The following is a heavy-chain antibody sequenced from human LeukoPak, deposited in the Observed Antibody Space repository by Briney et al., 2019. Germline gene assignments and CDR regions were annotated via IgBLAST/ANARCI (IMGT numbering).Heavy chain of an antibody. V-gene: IGHV5-51*01. CDR1: GYNFATYW. J-gene: IGHJ6*02. D-gene: IGHD5-12*01. CDR2: IYPGDSET. CDR3: ARIVATTQTSSYYYVMDV. Sequence: GESLKISCHGSGYNFATYWLGWVRLMPGKGLEWMGSIYPGDSETRFSPSFQGQVTFSADKFIRVAYLQWSSLKASDTAMYYCARIVATTQTSSYYYVMDVWGQGTTVAVSS.